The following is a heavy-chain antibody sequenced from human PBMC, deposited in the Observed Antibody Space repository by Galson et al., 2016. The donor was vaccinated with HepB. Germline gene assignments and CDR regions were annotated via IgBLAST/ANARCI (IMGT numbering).Heavy chain of an antibody. Sequence: SETLSLTCTVSSGSFSDFSWSWFRQPPGKGLEWIAEIDHGGSTNYNLSLQSRATTSLDTSKNQFSLRLTSVIAADTAVYYSARGPTIAAAGTGDWYFDLWGRGALVTVSS. D-gene: IGHD6-13*01. CDR3: ARGPTIAAAGTGDWYFDL. V-gene: IGHV4-34*01. CDR2: IDHGGST. CDR1: SGSFSDFS. J-gene: IGHJ2*01.